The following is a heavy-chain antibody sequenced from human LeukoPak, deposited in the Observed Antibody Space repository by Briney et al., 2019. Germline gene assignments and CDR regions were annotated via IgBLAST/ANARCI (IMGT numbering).Heavy chain of an antibody. CDR1: GGSFSGYY. V-gene: IGHV4-34*01. J-gene: IGHJ3*02. D-gene: IGHD3-16*01. CDR3: ARTMGGRNAFDI. CDR2: INPSGST. Sequence: SETLSLTCAVYGGSFSGYYWSWIRQPPGKGLEWIGEINPSGSTNYNPSLKSRVTISVDTSKNQFSLKLSSVTAADTAVYYCARTMGGRNAFDIWGQGTMVTVSS.